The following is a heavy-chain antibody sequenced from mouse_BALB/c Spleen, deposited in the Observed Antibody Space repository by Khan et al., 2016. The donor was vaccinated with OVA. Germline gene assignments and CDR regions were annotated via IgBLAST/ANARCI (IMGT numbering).Heavy chain of an antibody. V-gene: IGHV5-6*01. Sequence: EVELVESGGDVVKPGGSLKLSCAASGFTFSTYGMSWVRQTPDKRLEWVATVSTGGHYTYYPDTVKGRFTISRDNAKKTLYLQMSSLKSEDTAMFYCARLAYYYESEGFAYWGQGTLVTVSA. CDR1: GFTFSTYG. CDR3: ARLAYYYESEGFAY. J-gene: IGHJ3*01. D-gene: IGHD1-1*01. CDR2: VSTGGHYT.